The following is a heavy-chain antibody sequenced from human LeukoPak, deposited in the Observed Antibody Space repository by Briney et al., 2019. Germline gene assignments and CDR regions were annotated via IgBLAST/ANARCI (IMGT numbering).Heavy chain of an antibody. CDR1: GFTFSSYA. V-gene: IGHV3-30-3*01. CDR2: ISYDGSNK. D-gene: IGHD6-19*01. Sequence: PGGSLRLSCAASGFTFSSYAMHWVRQAPGKGLQWVAVISYDGSNKYYADSVKGRFTFSRDNSKSTLYLQMNSLRAEDTAIYYCARDGGIAVAGSIDYWGQETLVIVSS. J-gene: IGHJ4*02. CDR3: ARDGGIAVAGSIDY.